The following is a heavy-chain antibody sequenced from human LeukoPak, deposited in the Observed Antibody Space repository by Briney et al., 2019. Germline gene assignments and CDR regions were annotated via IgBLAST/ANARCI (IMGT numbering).Heavy chain of an antibody. V-gene: IGHV3-23*01. J-gene: IGHJ6*02. Sequence: GGTLRLSCAASGFTFSSYAMSRVRQAPGKGLEWVSAISGSGGSTYYADSVKGRFTISRDNSKNTLYLQMNSLRAEDTAIYYCARQTGYYYGMDVWGQGTTVTVSS. CDR2: ISGSGGST. D-gene: IGHD1-1*01. CDR3: ARQTGYYYGMDV. CDR1: GFTFSSYA.